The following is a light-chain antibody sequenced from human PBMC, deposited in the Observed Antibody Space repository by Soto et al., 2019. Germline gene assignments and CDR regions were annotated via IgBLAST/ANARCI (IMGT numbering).Light chain of an antibody. V-gene: IGLV2-14*01. J-gene: IGLJ1*01. CDR1: SSDVGGYNY. CDR3: SSYTSSSTL. Sequence: QSVLTQPASVSGSPGQSITISCTGTSSDVGGYNYVSWYQQHPGKAPKLMIYEVSNRPSGVSNRFSGSKSVNTASLTISGLQAEDEADYYCSSYTSSSTLFGTGTKVTVL. CDR2: EVS.